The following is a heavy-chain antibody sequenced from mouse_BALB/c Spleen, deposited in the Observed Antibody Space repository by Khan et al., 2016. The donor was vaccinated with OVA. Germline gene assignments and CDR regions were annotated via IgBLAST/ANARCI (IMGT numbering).Heavy chain of an antibody. Sequence: QVRLQQSGPGLVQPSQSLSITCTVSGFSLTTYGVHWVRQSPGKGLDWLGVIWSGGSTDYNAAFISRLSISKDSSKSQVFFKMNSLQVNDTAIYYCARNYDYDEGLAYWGQGTLVTVSA. V-gene: IGHV2-2*02. CDR1: GFSLTTYG. D-gene: IGHD2-4*01. J-gene: IGHJ3*01. CDR3: ARNYDYDEGLAY. CDR2: IWSGGST.